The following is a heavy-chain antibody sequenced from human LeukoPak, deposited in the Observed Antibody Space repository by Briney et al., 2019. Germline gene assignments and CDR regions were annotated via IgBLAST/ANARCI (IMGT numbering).Heavy chain of an antibody. J-gene: IGHJ1*01. CDR3: ARDSSGSYDH. V-gene: IGHV1-46*01. D-gene: IGHD1-26*01. Sequence: EASVKVSCKASGYSFTSYYMQWLRQAPGQGLEWMGIIDPSGGSTGYAPKFQGRVIMTRDTSTSTVYMDLSSLRSEDTAVYHCARDSSGSYDHWGQGTLVTVYS. CDR2: IDPSGGST. CDR1: GYSFTSYY.